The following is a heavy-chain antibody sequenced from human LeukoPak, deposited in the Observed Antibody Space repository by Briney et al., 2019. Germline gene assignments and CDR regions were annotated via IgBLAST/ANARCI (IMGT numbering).Heavy chain of an antibody. CDR1: GYTFTSYG. CDR3: ARMDYDSSRNAFDI. J-gene: IGHJ3*02. V-gene: IGHV1-18*01. D-gene: IGHD3-22*01. CDR2: ISAYNGNT. Sequence: ASVKVSCNASGYTFTSYGISWVRQAPGQGLEWMGWISAYNGNTNYAQKLQGRVTMTTDTSTSTAYMGLRSLRSDDTAVYYCARMDYDSSRNAFDIWGQGTMVTVSS.